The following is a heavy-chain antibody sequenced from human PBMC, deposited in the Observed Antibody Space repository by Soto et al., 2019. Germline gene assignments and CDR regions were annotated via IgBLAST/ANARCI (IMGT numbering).Heavy chain of an antibody. Sequence: QVQLVESGGGVVQPGRSLRLSCAASGFTFSSYGMHWVRQAPGKGLEWVAVISYDGSNKYYADSVKGRFTISRDNSKNTLYLQMNSLRAEDTAVYYCAKGMDGPLSGMDVWGQGTTVTVSS. J-gene: IGHJ6*02. CDR3: AKGMDGPLSGMDV. CDR1: GFTFSSYG. D-gene: IGHD2-2*03. CDR2: ISYDGSNK. V-gene: IGHV3-30*18.